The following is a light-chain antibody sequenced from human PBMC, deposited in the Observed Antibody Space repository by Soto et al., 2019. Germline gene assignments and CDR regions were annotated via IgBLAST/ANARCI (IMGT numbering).Light chain of an antibody. J-gene: IGKJ4*01. Sequence: EIVMTQSPATLSVSPGERATLSCRASQSVNSNLAWYRQKPGQAPRLLISDASTRATGVAARFSGSGSGTEFTLPISSLQSEDSGIYYCQQYNFWPPLTFGGGTKVEIK. CDR2: DAS. CDR1: QSVNSN. V-gene: IGKV3-15*01. CDR3: QQYNFWPPLT.